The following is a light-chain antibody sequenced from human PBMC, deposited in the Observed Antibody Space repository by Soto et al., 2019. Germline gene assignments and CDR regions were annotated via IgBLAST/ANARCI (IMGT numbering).Light chain of an antibody. V-gene: IGLV2-14*01. Sequence: QSVLTQPASVSGSPGRSITISCTGTSSDVGGYNYVSWYQQEPGKAPKLMICDVSNRPSGVSNRFSGSKSGNTASLTISGLQAEDEADYYCSSYTSGTTFVFGTGTKLTVL. J-gene: IGLJ1*01. CDR3: SSYTSGTTFV. CDR1: SSDVGGYNY. CDR2: DVS.